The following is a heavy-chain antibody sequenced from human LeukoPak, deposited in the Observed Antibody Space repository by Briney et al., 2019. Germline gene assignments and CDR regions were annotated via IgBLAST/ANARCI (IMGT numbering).Heavy chain of an antibody. CDR2: IYYSGST. V-gene: IGHV4-59*01. CDR1: GGSINSYY. CDR3: VRANYFDY. J-gene: IGHJ4*02. Sequence: SETLSLTCTVSGGSINSYYWSWIRQPPGKGLEWIGDIYYSGSTNYNPSLKSRVTISVDTSKNQFSLKLSSVTAADTALYYCVRANYFDYWGQGTLDTVSS.